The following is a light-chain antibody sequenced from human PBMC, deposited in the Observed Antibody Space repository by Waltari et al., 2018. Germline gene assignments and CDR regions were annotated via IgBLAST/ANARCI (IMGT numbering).Light chain of an antibody. Sequence: DIQMTQSPSSLSASIGDRVTITCRSSLNIDTYLNWYQQKPGKAPNLLIYAASSLQSGVPSRFSGSGSGSGTEFTFTINSLQPEDVAIYYCQQSGGSPFTFGPGTTVDI. CDR1: LNIDTY. CDR2: AAS. CDR3: QQSGGSPFT. J-gene: IGKJ3*01. V-gene: IGKV1-39*01.